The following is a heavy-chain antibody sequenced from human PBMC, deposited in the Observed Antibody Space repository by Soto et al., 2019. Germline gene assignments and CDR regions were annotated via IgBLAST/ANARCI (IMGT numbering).Heavy chain of an antibody. D-gene: IGHD5-12*01. CDR1: GFTFSSYS. J-gene: IGHJ4*02. CDR2: VSSSSSYI. V-gene: IGHV3-21*01. CDR3: AREASGMATERSIDY. Sequence: PGGSLRLSCAASGFTFSSYSMNWVRQAPGKGLEWVSFVSSSSSYIYYADSVKGRFTISRDNAKNSLYLQMNSLRAEDTAVYYCAREASGMATERSIDYWGQGTLVTVSS.